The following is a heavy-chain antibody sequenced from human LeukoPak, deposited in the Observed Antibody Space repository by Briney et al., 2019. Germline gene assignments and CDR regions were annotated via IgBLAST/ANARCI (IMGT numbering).Heavy chain of an antibody. D-gene: IGHD3-3*01. CDR1: GYTFTGYY. V-gene: IGHV1-2*02. J-gene: IGHJ4*02. CDR3: ARDTSPITIFGVSSPALDY. Sequence: ASVKVSCKASGYTFTGYYMHWVRQAPGQGLEWMGWINPNSGGTNYAQKFQGRVTMTRDTSISTAYMELSRLRSDDTAVYYCARDTSPITIFGVSSPALDYWGQGTLVTVSS. CDR2: INPNSGGT.